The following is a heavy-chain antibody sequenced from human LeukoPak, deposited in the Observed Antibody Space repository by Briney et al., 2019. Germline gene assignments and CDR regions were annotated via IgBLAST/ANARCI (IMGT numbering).Heavy chain of an antibody. V-gene: IGHV3-21*04. Sequence: GGSLRLSCAASGFTFSHYSMNWVRQAPGKGLEWVSSISSSSSYIYYADSVKGRFTISRDNAKNSLYLQMNSLRAEDTAVYYCARDSQYCSGGSCPSGAAFDIWGQGTMVTVSS. CDR3: ARDSQYCSGGSCPSGAAFDI. CDR2: ISSSSSYI. J-gene: IGHJ3*02. CDR1: GFTFSHYS. D-gene: IGHD2-15*01.